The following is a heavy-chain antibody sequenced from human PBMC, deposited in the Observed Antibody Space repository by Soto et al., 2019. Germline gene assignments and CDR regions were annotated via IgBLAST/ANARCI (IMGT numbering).Heavy chain of an antibody. J-gene: IGHJ4*02. Sequence: PXATLSLTCSVCGRSMSSNYWSWIRQSPDKGLEWLGYVFYGGTDYNPSLGGRVSMSVETSKSQFSLKLTSVTVADTAVYYCASYRGAPYFESWGPGILVTVSS. V-gene: IGHV4-59*01. CDR2: VFYGGT. CDR1: GRSMSSNY. D-gene: IGHD3-16*01. CDR3: ASYRGAPYFES.